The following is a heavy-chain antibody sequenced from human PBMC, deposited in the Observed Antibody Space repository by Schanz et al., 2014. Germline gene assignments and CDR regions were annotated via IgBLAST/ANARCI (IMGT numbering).Heavy chain of an antibody. V-gene: IGHV1-18*04. Sequence: QVHLVQSGAEVHKPGASLQISCKASGYTFTNFFLHWVRQAPGQGLEWMGWSSTSNGNTNYIQKLQGRVAMTTDTATSTAYMELRSLRSEDTAVYYCARDGVDAAAGGNYWGQGTLVTVSS. CDR2: SSTSNGNT. CDR1: GYTFTNFF. CDR3: ARDGVDAAAGGNY. D-gene: IGHD6-13*01. J-gene: IGHJ4*02.